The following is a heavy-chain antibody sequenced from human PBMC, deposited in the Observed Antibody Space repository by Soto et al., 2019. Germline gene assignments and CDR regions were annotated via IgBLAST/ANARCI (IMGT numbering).Heavy chain of an antibody. D-gene: IGHD1-26*01. Sequence: GGSLRLSCAASGFTFSSYWMHWVRQAPGKGLVWVSRINSDGSSTSYADSVRGRFTVSRDNAKNSLYLQMNSLRAEDTAVYYCARDPSRGSEWARYLDLWGRGTLVTVS. CDR3: ARDPSRGSEWARYLDL. CDR1: GFTFSSYW. J-gene: IGHJ2*01. V-gene: IGHV3-74*01. CDR2: INSDGSST.